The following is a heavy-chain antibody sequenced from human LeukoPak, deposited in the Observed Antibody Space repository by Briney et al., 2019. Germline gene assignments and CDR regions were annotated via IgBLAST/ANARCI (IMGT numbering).Heavy chain of an antibody. CDR2: IYSDGTT. CDR1: GFGVSSKY. Sequence: GGSLRLSCAASGFGVSSKYMSWVRQAPGKGLEWVSVIYSDGTTYYADSVEGRFTISRDNSKNTLYLQMNSLRAEDTAVYYCARGWQWVDYWGQGTLVTVSS. D-gene: IGHD6-19*01. J-gene: IGHJ4*02. V-gene: IGHV3-53*05. CDR3: ARGWQWVDY.